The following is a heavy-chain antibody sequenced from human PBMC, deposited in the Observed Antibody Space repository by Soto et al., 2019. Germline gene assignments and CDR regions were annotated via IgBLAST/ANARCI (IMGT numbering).Heavy chain of an antibody. V-gene: IGHV3-21*01. Sequence: EVQLVESGGGLVKPGGSLRLSCAASGFTFSSYSMNWVRQAPGKGLEWVSSITTSSHYIYYADSVKGRFTISRDNAKNSLYLQMNSLRAEDTAVYYCARGAIGYSSSSQDYWGQGTLVTVSS. CDR1: GFTFSSYS. D-gene: IGHD6-6*01. J-gene: IGHJ4*02. CDR2: ITTSSHYI. CDR3: ARGAIGYSSSSQDY.